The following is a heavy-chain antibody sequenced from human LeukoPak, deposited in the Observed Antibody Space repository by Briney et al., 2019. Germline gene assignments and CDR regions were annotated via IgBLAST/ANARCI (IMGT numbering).Heavy chain of an antibody. CDR2: IYYSGST. J-gene: IGHJ4*02. Sequence: SETLSLTCTVSGGSISSYYWSWIRQPPGKGLEWIGYIYYSGSTNYNPSLKSRVTISVDTSKNQFPLKLSSVTAADTAVYYCAREKPYCTNGVCYPYYFDYWGQGTLVTVSS. CDR3: AREKPYCTNGVCYPYYFDY. D-gene: IGHD2-8*01. CDR1: GGSISSYY. V-gene: IGHV4-59*01.